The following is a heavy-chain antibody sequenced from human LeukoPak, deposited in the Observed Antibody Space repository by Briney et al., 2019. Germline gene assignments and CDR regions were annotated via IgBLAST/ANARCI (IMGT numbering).Heavy chain of an antibody. CDR1: GFIFSNAW. V-gene: IGHV3-15*01. CDR3: ARDLNQQWLASYYFDY. D-gene: IGHD6-19*01. Sequence: GGSLRLSCAASGFIFSNAWMSWVRQAPGKGLEWVGRIKSKTDGGTTDYAAPVKGRFTISRVGSKNTLYLQMNSLKTEDTAMYYCARDLNQQWLASYYFDYWGQGTLVTVSS. CDR2: IKSKTDGGTT. J-gene: IGHJ4*02.